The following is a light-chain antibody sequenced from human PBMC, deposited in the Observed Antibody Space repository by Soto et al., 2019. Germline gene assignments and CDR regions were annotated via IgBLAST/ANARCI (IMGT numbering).Light chain of an antibody. J-gene: IGLJ1*01. CDR3: CSYAGSSSYV. V-gene: IGLV2-23*01. Sequence: QSALTQPASVSGSPGQSITISCTGSSSDVGGYNLVSWYQHHPGKAPKLIIYEGSQRPSGVSNRFFGSKSGNTASLTISGLQAEDEDDYHCCSYAGSSSYVFGTGTQLTVL. CDR2: EGS. CDR1: SSDVGGYNL.